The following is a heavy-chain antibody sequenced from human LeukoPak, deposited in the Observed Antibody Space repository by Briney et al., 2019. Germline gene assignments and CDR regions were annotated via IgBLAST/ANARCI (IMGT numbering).Heavy chain of an antibody. CDR1: GGSISSYY. CDR2: IYYSGCT. D-gene: IGHD3-22*01. CDR3: AGYYDSSGQPLDAFDI. V-gene: IGHV4-59*08. Sequence: PSETLSLTCTVSGGSISSYYWSWIRQPPGKGLEWIGYIYYSGCTNYNPSLKSRVTISVDTSKNQFSLKLSSVTAADTAVYYCAGYYDSSGQPLDAFDIWGQGTMVTVSS. J-gene: IGHJ3*02.